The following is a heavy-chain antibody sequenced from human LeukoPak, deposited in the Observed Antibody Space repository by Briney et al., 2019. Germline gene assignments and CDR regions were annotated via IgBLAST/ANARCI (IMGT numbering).Heavy chain of an antibody. CDR3: AREPPKSSPGGGYYYYFDIDG. CDR2: IYPNSGGT. CDR1: GYTFTGYY. V-gene: IGHV1-2*02. D-gene: IGHD2-15*01. Sequence: GASVNVSCKASGYTFTGYYMHWVRQAPGQGLEWIGWIYPNSGGTNYAQKFEGSVTMTRDTSISTAYMELSRLRSDETAVYYCAREPPKSSPGGGYYYYFDIDGWGKGTTVTV. J-gene: IGHJ6*03.